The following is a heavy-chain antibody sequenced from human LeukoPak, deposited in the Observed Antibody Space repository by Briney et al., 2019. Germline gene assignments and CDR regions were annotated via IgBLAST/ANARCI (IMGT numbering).Heavy chain of an antibody. CDR3: AKARGGYDLRGSGWTFDY. V-gene: IGHV3-23*01. CDR2: ISGSGGST. D-gene: IGHD5-12*01. Sequence: GGSLRLSCAASGFTFSSYAMSWVRQAPGKGLEWVSAISGSGGSTYYADSVKGRFTISRDNSKNTLYMKMNSLRAEDTAVYYCAKARGGYDLRGSGWTFDYWGQGTLVTVSS. CDR1: GFTFSSYA. J-gene: IGHJ4*02.